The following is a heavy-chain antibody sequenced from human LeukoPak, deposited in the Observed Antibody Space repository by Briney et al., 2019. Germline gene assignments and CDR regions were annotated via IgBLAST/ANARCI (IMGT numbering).Heavy chain of an antibody. D-gene: IGHD1-26*01. Sequence: GRSLRLSCAASGFTFDDYAMHWVRQAPGKGLEWVSGISWNSGSIGYADSVKGRFTISRDNAKNSLYLQMNSPRAEDTALYYCAKEGVGPYFDYWGQGTLVTVSS. CDR3: AKEGVGPYFDY. CDR2: ISWNSGSI. V-gene: IGHV3-9*01. J-gene: IGHJ4*02. CDR1: GFTFDDYA.